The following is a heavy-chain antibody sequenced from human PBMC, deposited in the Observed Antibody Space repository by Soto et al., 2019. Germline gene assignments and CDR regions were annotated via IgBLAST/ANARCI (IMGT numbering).Heavy chain of an antibody. CDR3: ARLYSTSSVNRWFDP. CDR2: IYSGGST. D-gene: IGHD2-2*01. CDR1: GFTVSSNY. Sequence: GGSLRLSCAASGFTVSSNYMSWVRQAPGKGLEWVSVIYSGGSTYYADSVKGRFTISRDNAKNSLYLQMNSLRDEDTAVYFCARLYSTSSVNRWFDPWGQGTLVTVSS. J-gene: IGHJ5*02. V-gene: IGHV3-66*04.